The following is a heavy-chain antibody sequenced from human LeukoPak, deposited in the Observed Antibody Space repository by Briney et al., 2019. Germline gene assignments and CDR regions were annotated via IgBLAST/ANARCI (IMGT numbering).Heavy chain of an antibody. Sequence: SETLSLTCAVYGGSFSGYYWNWIRQPPGKGLEWIGEINHSGNTNYNPSLKSRVTISVDTSKNQFSLKLSSVTAADTAVYYCARRIPTWSGVYASGYFDYWGQGTLVTVSS. V-gene: IGHV4-34*01. CDR1: GGSFSGYY. CDR2: INHSGNT. J-gene: IGHJ4*02. CDR3: ARRIPTWSGVYASGYFDY. D-gene: IGHD2-8*01.